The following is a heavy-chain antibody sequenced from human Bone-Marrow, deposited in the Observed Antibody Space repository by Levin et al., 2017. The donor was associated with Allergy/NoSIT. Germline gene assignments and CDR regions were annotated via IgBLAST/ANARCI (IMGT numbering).Heavy chain of an antibody. CDR3: ARAPSSYCSSTSCYADYFDY. D-gene: IGHD2-2*01. J-gene: IGHJ4*02. V-gene: IGHV5-51*01. CDR2: IYPGDSDT. Sequence: GGSLRLSCKGSGYSFTSYWIGWVRQMPGKGLEWMGIIYPGDSDTRYSPSFQGQVTISADKSISTAYLQWSSLKASDTAMYYCARAPSSYCSSTSCYADYFDYWGQGTLVTVSS. CDR1: GYSFTSYW.